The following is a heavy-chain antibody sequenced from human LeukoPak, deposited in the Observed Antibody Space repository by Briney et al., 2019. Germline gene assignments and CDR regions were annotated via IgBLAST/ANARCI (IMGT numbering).Heavy chain of an antibody. CDR2: IRYDGSNK. Sequence: PGGSLRLSCAASGFTFSSYGVHWVRQAPGKGLEWVAFIRYDGSNKYYADSVKGRFTISRDNSKNTLYLQMNSLRAEDTAVYYCAILNYCSSTSCYPAGFDYWGQGTLVTVSS. CDR1: GFTFSSYG. CDR3: AILNYCSSTSCYPAGFDY. J-gene: IGHJ4*02. V-gene: IGHV3-30*02. D-gene: IGHD2-2*01.